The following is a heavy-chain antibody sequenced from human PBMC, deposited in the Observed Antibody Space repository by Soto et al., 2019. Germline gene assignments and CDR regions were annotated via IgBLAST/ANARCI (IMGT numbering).Heavy chain of an antibody. CDR3: ARWGTTGGLDV. J-gene: IGHJ1*01. D-gene: IGHD3-16*01. CDR2: TSYDGSDK. V-gene: IGHV3-30*19. CDR1: GLTFRSYV. Sequence: QVQLVESGGGVVQPGKSLRVSCVGSGLTFRSYVIHWGRQAPGKGLEWVALTSYDGSDKYYDDSVRGRFTISRDNSRNTVDLQMDSLRIEDTALYYCARWGTTGGLDVWGQGTLVSVSS.